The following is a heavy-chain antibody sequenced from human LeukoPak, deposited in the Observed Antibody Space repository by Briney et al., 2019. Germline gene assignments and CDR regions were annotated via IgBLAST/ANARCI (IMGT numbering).Heavy chain of an antibody. D-gene: IGHD6-6*01. Sequence: GGSLRLSCAASGFTVSSNYMSWVRQAPGKGLEWVSAISGSGGSTYYADSVKGRFTISRDNSKNTLYLQMNSLRAEDTAVYYCAKDPEYRESWFDPWGQGTLVTVSS. CDR2: ISGSGGST. V-gene: IGHV3-23*01. CDR1: GFTVSSNY. CDR3: AKDPEYRESWFDP. J-gene: IGHJ5*02.